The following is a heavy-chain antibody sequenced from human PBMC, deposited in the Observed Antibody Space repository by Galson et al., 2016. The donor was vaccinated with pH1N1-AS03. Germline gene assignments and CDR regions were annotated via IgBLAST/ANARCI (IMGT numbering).Heavy chain of an antibody. V-gene: IGHV1-46*01. CDR1: GYTFTRYY. CDR2: IDPSGGGT. D-gene: IGHD3-10*01. CDR3: VAYGSGTPAYFDY. Sequence: SVKVSCKASGYTFTRYYMHWLRQAPGQGLEWIGVIDPSGGGTTYAHKFHGRVTMTRDTSTTTAHMELSSRRAEDTAIYYYVAYGSGTPAYFDYWGQGTLVTVSS. J-gene: IGHJ4*02.